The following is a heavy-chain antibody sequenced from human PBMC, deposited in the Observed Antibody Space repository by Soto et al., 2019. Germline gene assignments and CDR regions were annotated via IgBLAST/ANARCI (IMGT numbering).Heavy chain of an antibody. CDR3: AKGSGYGPGLVEDDY. Sequence: GGSLRLSCAASGFTFSSYGMHWVRQAPGKGLEWVAVISYDGSNKYYADSVKGRFTISRDNSKNTLYLQMNSLRAEDTAVYYCAKGSGYGPGLVEDDYWGQGTLVTVSS. CDR2: ISYDGSNK. J-gene: IGHJ4*02. D-gene: IGHD5-12*01. CDR1: GFTFSSYG. V-gene: IGHV3-30*18.